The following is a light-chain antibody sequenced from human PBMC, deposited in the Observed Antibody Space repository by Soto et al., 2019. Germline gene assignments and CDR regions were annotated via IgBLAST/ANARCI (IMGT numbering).Light chain of an antibody. Sequence: DIQLTQSPSFLSASVGDRVTITCRASQDISDYLAWYQQRPGKAPKLLIYAASTLQSGVPSRFSGSTSGTEFTLTISSLQPDDFATYYCQQSYTFGQGTKVDI. J-gene: IGKJ2*01. CDR3: QQSYT. CDR2: AAS. CDR1: QDISDY. V-gene: IGKV1-9*01.